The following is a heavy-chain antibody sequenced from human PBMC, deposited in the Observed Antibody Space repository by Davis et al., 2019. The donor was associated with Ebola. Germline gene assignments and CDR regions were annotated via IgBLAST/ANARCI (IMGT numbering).Heavy chain of an antibody. CDR2: ISSSSSYI. Sequence: GESLKISCAASGFTFSSYSMNWVRQAPGKGLEWVSSISSSSSYIYYADSVKGRFTISRDNAKNSLYLQMNSLRAEDTAVYYCARDNFHDYGDFYFDYWGQGTLVTVSS. V-gene: IGHV3-21*01. CDR1: GFTFSSYS. D-gene: IGHD4-17*01. J-gene: IGHJ4*02. CDR3: ARDNFHDYGDFYFDY.